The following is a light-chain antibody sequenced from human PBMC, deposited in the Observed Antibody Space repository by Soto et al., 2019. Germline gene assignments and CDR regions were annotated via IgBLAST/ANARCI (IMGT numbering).Light chain of an antibody. V-gene: IGKV3-20*01. CDR2: GAS. CDR3: QQYVSSPFN. CDR1: QSVSSSY. J-gene: IGKJ5*01. Sequence: EIVLTQSPGTLSLSPGERATLSCRASQSVSSSYLAWYQQKPGQAPRLLIYGASSRATGIPDRFSGSGSGTDFTLTISRLEPEDFAVYYCQQYVSSPFNFGQGTRLEIK.